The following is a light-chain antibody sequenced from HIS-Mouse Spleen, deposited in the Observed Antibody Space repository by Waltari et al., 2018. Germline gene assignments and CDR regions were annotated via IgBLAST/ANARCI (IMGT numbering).Light chain of an antibody. CDR3: CSYAGSYTWV. J-gene: IGLJ3*02. CDR2: DVS. CDR1: SSDVGGYNY. Sequence: QSALTQPRSVSGSPGQSVTISCTGTSSDVGGYNYVSWYQQHPGKAPKLMIYDVSKRPSGVPVRFSGSTSGHTASLTISGLQAEDEADYYCCSYAGSYTWVFGGGTKLTVL. V-gene: IGLV2-11*01.